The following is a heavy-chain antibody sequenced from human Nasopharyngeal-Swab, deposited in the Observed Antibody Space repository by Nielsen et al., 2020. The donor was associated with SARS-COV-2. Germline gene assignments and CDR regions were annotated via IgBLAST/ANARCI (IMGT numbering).Heavy chain of an antibody. V-gene: IGHV4-31*02. J-gene: IGHJ4*02. Sequence: RQAPGKGLEWVGYIYYSGSTYYNPSLKSRVTISVETSKNQFSLKLSSVTAADTAVYYCARAVAVAEFDYWGQGTLVTVSS. CDR3: ARAVAVAEFDY. CDR2: IYYSGST. D-gene: IGHD6-19*01.